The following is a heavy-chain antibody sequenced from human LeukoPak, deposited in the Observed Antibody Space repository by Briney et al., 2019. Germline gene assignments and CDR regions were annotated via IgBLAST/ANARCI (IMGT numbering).Heavy chain of an antibody. J-gene: IGHJ4*02. V-gene: IGHV3-15*01. CDR1: GFTFSNAW. CDR2: IKSKTDGGTT. CDR3: TTDFYGSGTPRDY. Sequence: GGSLRLSCAASGFTFSNAWMSWVRQAPGKGLEWVGRIKSKTDGGTTDCAAPVKGRFTISRDDSKNTLYLQMNSLKTEDTAVYYCTTDFYGSGTPRDYWGQGTLVTVSS. D-gene: IGHD3-10*01.